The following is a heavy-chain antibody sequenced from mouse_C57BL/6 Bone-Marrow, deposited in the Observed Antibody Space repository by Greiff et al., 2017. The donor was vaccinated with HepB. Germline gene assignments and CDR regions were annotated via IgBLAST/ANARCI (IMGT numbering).Heavy chain of an antibody. D-gene: IGHD2-3*01. J-gene: IGHJ4*01. CDR2: ISYDGSN. Sequence: DVKLQESGPGLVKPSQSLSLTCSVPGYSITSGYYWNWIRQFPGNKLEWMGYISYDGSNNYNPSLKNRISITRDTSKNQFFLKLNSVTTEDTATYYCARGIDDGSYYAMDYWGQGTSVTVSS. CDR3: ARGIDDGSYYAMDY. CDR1: GYSITSGYY. V-gene: IGHV3-6*01.